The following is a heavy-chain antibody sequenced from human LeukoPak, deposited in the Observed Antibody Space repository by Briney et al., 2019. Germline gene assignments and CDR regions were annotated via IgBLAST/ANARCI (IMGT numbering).Heavy chain of an antibody. CDR3: AKDRDIAVAGYFDY. J-gene: IGHJ4*02. V-gene: IGHV3-9*01. CDR1: GFTFDDYA. CDR2: ISWNGGDI. Sequence: PGRSLRLSCAASGFTFDDYAMHWVRQTPGKGLEWVPGISWNGGDIGYADSVKGRFTISRDNAKNSLYLQMNSLRVEDTALYYCAKDRDIAVAGYFDYWGQGTLVTVSS. D-gene: IGHD6-19*01.